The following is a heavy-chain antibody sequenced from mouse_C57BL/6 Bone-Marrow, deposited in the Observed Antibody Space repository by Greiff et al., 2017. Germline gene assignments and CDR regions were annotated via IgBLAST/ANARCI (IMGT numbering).Heavy chain of an antibody. D-gene: IGHD1-3*01. CDR3: ARHGSSGDYFDY. J-gene: IGHJ2*01. V-gene: IGHV2-6-1*01. CDR2: IWSDGST. Sequence: VKVVESGPGLVAPSQSLSITCTVSGFSLTSYGVHWVRQPPGKGLEWLVVIWSDGSTTYNSALKSRLSISKDNSKSQVFLKMNSLQTDDTAMYYCARHGSSGDYFDYWGQGTTLTVSS. CDR1: GFSLTSYG.